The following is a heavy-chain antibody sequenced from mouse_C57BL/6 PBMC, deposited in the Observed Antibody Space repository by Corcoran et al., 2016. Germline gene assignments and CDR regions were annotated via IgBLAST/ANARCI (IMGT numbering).Heavy chain of an antibody. CDR3: ARLGTTVVATRAMDY. J-gene: IGHJ4*01. V-gene: IGHV1-53*01. CDR1: GYTFTSYW. Sequence: QVQLQQPGTELVKPGASVKLSCKASGYTFTSYWMHWVKQRPGQGLEWIGNINPSNGGTNYNEKFKSKATLTVDKSSSTAYMQLSSLTSEDSAVYYCARLGTTVVATRAMDYWGQGTSVTVSS. CDR2: INPSNGGT. D-gene: IGHD1-1*01.